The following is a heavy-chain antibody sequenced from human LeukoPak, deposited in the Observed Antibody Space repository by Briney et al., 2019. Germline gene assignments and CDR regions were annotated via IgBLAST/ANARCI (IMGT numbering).Heavy chain of an antibody. CDR2: FDPEDGET. CDR1: GYTLTELS. Sequence: ASVKVSCKVSGYTLTELSMHWVRQAPGKGLEWMGGFDPEDGETIYAQKFQGRVTMTEDTSTDTAYMELSSLRSEDTAVYYCATDLSGSYSYGHYFDYWGQGTLVTVSS. J-gene: IGHJ4*02. D-gene: IGHD1-26*01. V-gene: IGHV1-24*01. CDR3: ATDLSGSYSYGHYFDY.